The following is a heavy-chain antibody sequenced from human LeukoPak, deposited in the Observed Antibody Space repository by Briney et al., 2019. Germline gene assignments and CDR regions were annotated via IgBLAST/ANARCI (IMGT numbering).Heavy chain of an antibody. Sequence: PGGSLRLSCAASGFTFSSYSMNWVRQAPGKGLEWVSAISGSGGSTYYADSVKGRFTITRDNSKNTLYLQMNSLRAEDTAVYYCAKALGGYSGYDPKDAFDIWGQGTMVTVSS. CDR3: AKALGGYSGYDPKDAFDI. D-gene: IGHD5-12*01. V-gene: IGHV3-23*01. CDR2: ISGSGGST. CDR1: GFTFSSYS. J-gene: IGHJ3*02.